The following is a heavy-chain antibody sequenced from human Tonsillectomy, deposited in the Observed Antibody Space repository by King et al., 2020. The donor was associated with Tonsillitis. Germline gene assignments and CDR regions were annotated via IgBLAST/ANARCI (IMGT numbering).Heavy chain of an antibody. Sequence: LVESGGGLVKPGGSLRLSCAASGFIFSNAWMSWVRQAPGKGLEWVGRIKSKTDGGTTDYAAPVKGRFTISRDDSKNTLYLQMNSLKTEDTAVYYCTTYDYGGNYYYYGMDVWGQGTTVTVSS. D-gene: IGHD4-23*01. CDR2: IKSKTDGGTT. J-gene: IGHJ6*02. CDR1: GFIFSNAW. CDR3: TTYDYGGNYYYYGMDV. V-gene: IGHV3-15*01.